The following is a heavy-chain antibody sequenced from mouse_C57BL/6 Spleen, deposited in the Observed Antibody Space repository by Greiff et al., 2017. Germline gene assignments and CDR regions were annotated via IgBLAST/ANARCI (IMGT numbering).Heavy chain of an antibody. D-gene: IGHD1-1*02. CDR1: GFSLTSYA. V-gene: IGHV2-9-1*01. CDR2: IWTGGGT. J-gene: IGHJ4*01. CDR3: ARREVYGYYAMDY. Sequence: VKLQESGPGLVAPSQSLSITCTVSGFSLTSYAISWVRQPPGKGLEWLGVIWTGGGTNYNSALKSRLSISKDNSKSQVFLKMNSLQTDDTARYYCARREVYGYYAMDYWGQGTSVTVSS.